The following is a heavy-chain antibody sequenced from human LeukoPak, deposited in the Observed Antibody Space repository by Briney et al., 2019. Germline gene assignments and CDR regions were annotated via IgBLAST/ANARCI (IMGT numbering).Heavy chain of an antibody. CDR3: TTDLGTYYHGSQRLIPIDY. D-gene: IGHD3-10*01. CDR2: IKSKTDGETT. J-gene: IGHJ4*02. V-gene: IGHV3-15*01. Sequence: PGGSLRLSCVDSGFTFTNAWMSWVRQAPGKGLEWIGRIKSKTDGETTNYAEPVRGKFTISRDDSKSAVYLQMNSLKIEDTAVYYCTTDLGTYYHGSQRLIPIDYWGQGTLVTVSS. CDR1: GFTFTNAW.